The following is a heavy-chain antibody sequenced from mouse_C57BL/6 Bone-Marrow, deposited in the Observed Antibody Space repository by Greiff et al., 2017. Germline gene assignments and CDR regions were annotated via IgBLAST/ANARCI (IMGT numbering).Heavy chain of an antibody. CDR3: ARSDYGRSNCYFDV. CDR1: GYTFTSYD. CDR2: IYPRDGTT. J-gene: IGHJ1*03. D-gene: IGHD1-1*01. V-gene: IGHV1-85*01. Sequence: QVQLKQSGPELVKPGASVKLSCKASGYTFTSYDINWVKQRPGQGLEWIGWIYPRDGTTKNNEKYKGKATLTVDTSSSTAYMELHSLTSEDSAVSFWARSDYGRSNCYFDVWGTGTTVTVSS.